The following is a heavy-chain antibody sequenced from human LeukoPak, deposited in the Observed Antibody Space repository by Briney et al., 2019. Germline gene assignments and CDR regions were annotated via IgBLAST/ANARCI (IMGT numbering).Heavy chain of an antibody. CDR1: GFTFGDYG. V-gene: IGHV3-49*03. CDR2: IRSEAYDTTP. D-gene: IGHD5-12*01. Sequence: GGSLRLSCTASGFTFGDYGMSWFRQAPGKGLEWVGFIRSEAYDTTPQYGASVKGRFTISKDDSRRIAFLQMSGLRTEDTAVYYCSRAAGYDFILEYWGQGTLVTVSS. CDR3: SRAAGYDFILEY. J-gene: IGHJ4*02.